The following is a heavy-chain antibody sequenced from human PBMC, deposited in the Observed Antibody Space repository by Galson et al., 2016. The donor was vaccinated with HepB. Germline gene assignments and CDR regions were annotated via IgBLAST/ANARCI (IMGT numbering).Heavy chain of an antibody. J-gene: IGHJ5*02. CDR1: GYTLTRYA. V-gene: IGHV1-3*04. D-gene: IGHD6-19*01. CDR2: INTDNGNT. CDR3: ARDSGSGWYYFDP. Sequence: SVKVSCKASGYTLTRYAIHWVRQAPGQGLEWMGWINTDNGNTEYSQKVQGRVTITRDASASTAYMDLSSLRSEDTAVYYCARDSGSGWYYFDPWGQGTLVTVSS.